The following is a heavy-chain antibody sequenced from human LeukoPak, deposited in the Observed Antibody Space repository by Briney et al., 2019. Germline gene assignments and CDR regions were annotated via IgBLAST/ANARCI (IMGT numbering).Heavy chain of an antibody. D-gene: IGHD2-8*02. CDR2: IYYSGST. CDR3: ARHWGTDEAFDI. V-gene: IGHV4-59*08. CDR1: GGSISSYY. Sequence: SETLSLTCTVSGGSISSYYWSWIRQPPGKGLGWIGYIYYSGSTNYNPSLKSRVTISVDTSKNQFSLKLSSVTAADTAVYYCARHWGTDEAFDIWGQGTMVTVSS. J-gene: IGHJ3*02.